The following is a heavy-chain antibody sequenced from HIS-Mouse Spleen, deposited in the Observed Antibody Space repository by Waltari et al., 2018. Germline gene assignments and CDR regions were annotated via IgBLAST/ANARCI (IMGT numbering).Heavy chain of an antibody. V-gene: IGHV4-39*07. J-gene: IGHJ3*02. CDR2: IYYSGST. CDR3: ARAPTGFLEWFDAFDI. Sequence: QLQLQESGPGLVKPSETLSLTCTVYGGSLSSSSSYWGWIRQPPGKGLEWIGSIYYSGSTYYNPSLKSRVTISVDTSKNQFSLKLSSVTAAETAVYYCARAPTGFLEWFDAFDIWGQGTMVTVSS. CDR1: GGSLSSSSSY. D-gene: IGHD3-3*01.